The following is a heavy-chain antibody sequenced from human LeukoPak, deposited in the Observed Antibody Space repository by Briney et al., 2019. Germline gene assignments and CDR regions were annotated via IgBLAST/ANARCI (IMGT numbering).Heavy chain of an antibody. V-gene: IGHV3-23*01. Sequence: GGSLRLSCAASGFTFSSFGMSWVRQAPGKGLEWVSAISSTGGTAYYADSVKGRFTISRDNSKNTLYLQMNSLRAEDTAIYYCAKNGDRGAYCSGGSCYPYYYYNMDVWGKGPRSPSP. CDR3: AKNGDRGAYCSGGSCYPYYYYNMDV. CDR1: GFTFSSFG. CDR2: ISSTGGTA. D-gene: IGHD2-15*01. J-gene: IGHJ6*03.